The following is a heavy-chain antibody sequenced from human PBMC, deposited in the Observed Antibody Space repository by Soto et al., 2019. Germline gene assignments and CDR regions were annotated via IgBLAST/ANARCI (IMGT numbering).Heavy chain of an antibody. CDR3: ARAGRSMGYYTYYGFDV. Sequence: TLSLTCNVSGVPITTGGYYWSWIRQHPGKGLEWMGYIYHTGRTYYNPSLKSQSTISIDTSKNQFSLTLSSVTGADTAMYYCARAGRSMGYYTYYGFDVWGQGTSVTVSS. D-gene: IGHD2-2*02. J-gene: IGHJ6*02. V-gene: IGHV4-31*01. CDR1: GVPITTGGYY. CDR2: IYHTGRT.